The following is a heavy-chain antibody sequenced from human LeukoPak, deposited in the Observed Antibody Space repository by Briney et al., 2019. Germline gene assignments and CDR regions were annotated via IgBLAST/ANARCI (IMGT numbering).Heavy chain of an antibody. CDR2: ISDSGNTI. Sequence: GGSLRLSCAASGFSFSSYEMNWVRQAPGKGLEWISYISDSGNTINYAASVRGRFTISRDNAKNSLYLQMNSLRAEDMAVYYCARVRSGTYYDYWGQGTLVTVSS. CDR1: GFSFSSYE. D-gene: IGHD1-26*01. J-gene: IGHJ4*02. V-gene: IGHV3-48*03. CDR3: ARVRSGTYYDY.